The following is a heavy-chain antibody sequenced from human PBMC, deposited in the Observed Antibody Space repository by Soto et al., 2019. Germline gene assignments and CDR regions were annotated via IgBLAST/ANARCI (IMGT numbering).Heavy chain of an antibody. Sequence: GESLKISCKGSGYSFTSYWIGWVRQMPGKGREWMGIIYPGDSDTRYSPSFQGQVTISADKSISTAYLQWSNLKASDTAIYYCASRDAYSVPAYYWGQGIVVTVSS. CDR3: ASRDAYSVPAYY. J-gene: IGHJ4*02. V-gene: IGHV5-51*01. D-gene: IGHD2-21*01. CDR2: IYPGDSDT. CDR1: GYSFTSYW.